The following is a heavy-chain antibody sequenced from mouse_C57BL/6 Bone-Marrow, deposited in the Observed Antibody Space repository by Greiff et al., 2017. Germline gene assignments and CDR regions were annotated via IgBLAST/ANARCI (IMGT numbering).Heavy chain of an antibody. CDR1: EYEFPSHD. D-gene: IGHD2-3*01. V-gene: IGHV5-2*01. J-gene: IGHJ1*03. CDR3: VRRQSDGYYWYFYV. CDR2: INSDGGST. Sequence: EVKLVESGGGLVQPGESLKLSCESNEYEFPSHDMSWVRKTPEKRLELVAAINSDGGSTYYPDTMERRFIISRDNTKKTLYLQMSRLRSEDTALYYCVRRQSDGYYWYFYVWGTGTPVTVSS.